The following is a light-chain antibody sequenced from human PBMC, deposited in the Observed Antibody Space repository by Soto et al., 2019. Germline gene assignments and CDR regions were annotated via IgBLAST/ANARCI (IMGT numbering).Light chain of an antibody. V-gene: IGLV2-14*01. CDR1: SSDVGGYNY. CDR2: DVS. CDR3: TSYTSSSTLGV. Sequence: QSALTQPASVSGSPGQSITISCTGTSSDVGGYNYVSWYQQHPGKAPKLMIYDVSNRPSGVSNRFSDSKSGNTASLTISGLQAEDESDYYCTSYTSSSTLGVFGTGTKLTV. J-gene: IGLJ1*01.